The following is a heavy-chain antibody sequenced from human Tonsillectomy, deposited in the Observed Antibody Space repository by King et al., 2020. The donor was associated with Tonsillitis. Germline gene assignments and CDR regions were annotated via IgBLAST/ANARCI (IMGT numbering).Heavy chain of an antibody. J-gene: IGHJ4*02. D-gene: IGHD1-7*01. V-gene: IGHV3-33*01. Sequence: QVQLVESGGGVVQPGRSFTLSCTASGFTFRSYGMHWVRQAPGKGLEWVAVIWYDGSKKYYADSVKGRFIISRDNSENTLYLQINSLRVEDTAVYYCARLWNWDIDYWGQGIPVTVSP. CDR2: IWYDGSKK. CDR3: ARLWNWDIDY. CDR1: GFTFRSYG.